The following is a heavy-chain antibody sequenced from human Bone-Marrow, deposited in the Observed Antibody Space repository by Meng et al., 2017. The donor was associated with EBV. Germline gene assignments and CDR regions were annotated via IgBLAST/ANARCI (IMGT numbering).Heavy chain of an antibody. CDR3: ARATYYYDSSGYSHALDY. J-gene: IGHJ4*02. D-gene: IGHD3-22*01. CDR1: GGSISSSSYY. CDR2: IYYSGST. V-gene: IGHV4-39*07. Sequence: PRRGAGQGLVKPSETLSLTCTVSGGSISSSSYYWGWIRQPPGKGLEWIGSIYYSGSTYYNPSLKSRVTISVDTSKNQFSLKLSSVTAADTAVYYCARATYYYDSSGYSHALDYWGQGTLVTVSS.